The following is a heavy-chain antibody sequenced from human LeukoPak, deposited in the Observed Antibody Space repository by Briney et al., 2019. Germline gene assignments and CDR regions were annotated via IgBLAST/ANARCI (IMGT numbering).Heavy chain of an antibody. V-gene: IGHV3-74*01. CDR3: ARDFLWGSGSR. CDR1: GFTFSSYW. CDR2: ISTDGSST. Sequence: GGSLRLSCAASGFTFSSYWMHWVRQAPGKGLVWVSRISTDGSSTSYADFVKGRFTISRDNAKNTLFVQMNSLRAEDTAVYYCARDFLWGSGSRWGQGTLVTVSS. J-gene: IGHJ4*02. D-gene: IGHD3-10*01.